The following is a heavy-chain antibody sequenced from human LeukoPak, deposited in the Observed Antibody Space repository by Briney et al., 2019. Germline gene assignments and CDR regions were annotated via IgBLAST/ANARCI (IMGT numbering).Heavy chain of an antibody. Sequence: SVKVSCKAPGGTFSSYAISWVRQAPGRGLEWMGGIIPMFGTAKYAQKFQGRVTITADESTNTAYMELRSLRSEDTAVYYCARDSSEFRSLIPHWGQGTLVTVSS. CDR2: IIPMFGTA. J-gene: IGHJ1*01. CDR3: ARDSSEFRSLIPH. V-gene: IGHV1-69*13. CDR1: GGTFSSYA. D-gene: IGHD2-21*01.